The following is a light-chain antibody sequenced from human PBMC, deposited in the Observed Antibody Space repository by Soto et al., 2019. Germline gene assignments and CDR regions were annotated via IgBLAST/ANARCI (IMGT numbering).Light chain of an antibody. CDR2: DVI. CDR3: SSYAGSYTVV. Sequence: QSALTQPRSVSGSPGQSVTISCTGTSSDVGAYSYVSWYQQHPGKAPELMIYDVIKRPSGVPDRFSGSKSGNTASLTISGIQAEDEADYYCSSYAGSYTVVFGGGTKVTVL. CDR1: SSDVGAYSY. V-gene: IGLV2-11*01. J-gene: IGLJ2*01.